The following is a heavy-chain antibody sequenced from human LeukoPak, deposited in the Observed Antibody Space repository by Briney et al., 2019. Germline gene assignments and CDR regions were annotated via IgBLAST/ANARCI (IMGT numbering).Heavy chain of an antibody. Sequence: ASVKVSCEASGYTFTSYGISWVRQAPGQGLEWMGWISAYNGNTNYAQKLQGRVTMTTDTSTSTAYMELRSLRSDDTAVYYCARGVVPKYYYYGTDVWGQGTTVTVSS. D-gene: IGHD2-21*01. CDR2: ISAYNGNT. CDR1: GYTFTSYG. J-gene: IGHJ6*02. V-gene: IGHV1-18*01. CDR3: ARGVVPKYYYYGTDV.